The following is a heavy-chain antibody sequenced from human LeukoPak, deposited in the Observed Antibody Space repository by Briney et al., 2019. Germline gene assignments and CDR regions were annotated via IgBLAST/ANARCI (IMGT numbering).Heavy chain of an antibody. Sequence: SVKVSCKASGYTFTGYFMHWVRQAPGQGLEWMGWINPNSGGTNYAKKFQGRVTMTRDTSISTAYMELSRLKSDDTAVYYCARGTYMVRGVSPFDYWGQGTLVTVSS. D-gene: IGHD3-10*01. CDR2: INPNSGGT. CDR1: GYTFTGYF. V-gene: IGHV1-2*02. J-gene: IGHJ4*02. CDR3: ARGTYMVRGVSPFDY.